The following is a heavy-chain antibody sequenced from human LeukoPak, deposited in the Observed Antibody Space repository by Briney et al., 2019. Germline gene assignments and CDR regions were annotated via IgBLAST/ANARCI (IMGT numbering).Heavy chain of an antibody. CDR1: GFTVSSNY. CDR3: ARATGKQWLAYYYYYYMDV. D-gene: IGHD6-19*01. Sequence: GGSLRLSCAASGFTVSSNYMTWVRQAPGKGLEWVSIIYSGGSTYYADSVKGRFTISRDNAKKSLYLQMNSLRAEDTAVYYCARATGKQWLAYYYYYYMDVWGKGTTVTVSS. CDR2: IYSGGST. V-gene: IGHV3-53*01. J-gene: IGHJ6*03.